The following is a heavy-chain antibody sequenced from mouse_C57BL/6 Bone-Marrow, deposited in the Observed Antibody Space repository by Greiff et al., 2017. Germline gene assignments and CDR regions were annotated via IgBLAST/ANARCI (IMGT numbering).Heavy chain of an antibody. V-gene: IGHV14-2*01. J-gene: IGHJ2*01. D-gene: IGHD3-1*01. Sequence: EVQLLQSGAELVKPGASVKLSCTASGFNIKDYYMHWVKQRTEQGLEWIGRIDPEDGETKYAAKFQGKATITADTSSNTAYLQLSSLTSEDTAVYYCAWSGGVWGKGTTLTVSS. CDR2: IDPEDGET. CDR1: GFNIKDYY. CDR3: AWSGGV.